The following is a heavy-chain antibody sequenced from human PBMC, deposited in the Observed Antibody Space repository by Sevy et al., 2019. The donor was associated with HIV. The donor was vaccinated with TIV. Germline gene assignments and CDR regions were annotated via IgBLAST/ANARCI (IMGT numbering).Heavy chain of an antibody. CDR3: AKRREGTGYYFDY. Sequence: GGPLRLSCAASGFTFSSYAMNWVRQAPGKGLEWVSAISGSGGSTYYADSVKGRFTISRDNSKNTLYLQMNSLRAEDTAVYYCAKRREGTGYYFDYWGQGTLVTVSS. CDR1: GFTFSSYA. D-gene: IGHD1-26*01. J-gene: IGHJ4*02. CDR2: ISGSGGST. V-gene: IGHV3-23*01.